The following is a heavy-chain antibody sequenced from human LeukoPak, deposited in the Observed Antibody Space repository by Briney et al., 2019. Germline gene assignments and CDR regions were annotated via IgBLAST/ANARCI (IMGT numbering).Heavy chain of an antibody. V-gene: IGHV3-23*01. J-gene: IGHJ3*02. D-gene: IGHD6-19*01. CDR1: GFTFSTYA. CDR2: IGGSGRST. Sequence: GGSLRLSCAASGFTFSTYAMSWVRQAQGKGLEWVSSIGGSGRSTYYADSVRGRFTISRENSKNTVHLQMNNLRAEDTAVYYCARDRDSSRRYDAIEIWGQGTMVTVSS. CDR3: ARDRDSSRRYDAIEI.